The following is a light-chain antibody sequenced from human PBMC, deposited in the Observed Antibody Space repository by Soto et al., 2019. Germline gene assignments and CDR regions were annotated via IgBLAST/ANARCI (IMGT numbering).Light chain of an antibody. CDR3: QPYQSYSWS. CDR1: QSIAYR. J-gene: IGKJ1*01. CDR2: DAS. V-gene: IGKV1-5*01. Sequence: DIQMTQSPSTLSASIGDRVTISCRASQSIAYRLAWYQQKPGTAPRLLIYDASSLEGGVPLRFSGSGSGTEFTLTISGLQPDDFAIYHCQPYQSYSWSFGQGTRVEIK.